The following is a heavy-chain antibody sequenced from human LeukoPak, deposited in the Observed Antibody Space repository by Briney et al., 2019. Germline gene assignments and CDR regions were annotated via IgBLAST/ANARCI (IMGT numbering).Heavy chain of an antibody. J-gene: IGHJ3*02. CDR3: ARLLYYFDSSGSYCAPKAFDI. CDR1: GYIFTTYW. CDR2: IYPGDSDT. Sequence: GESLKISCKGSGYIFTTYWIGWVRQMPGKGLEWMGIIYPGDSDTRYSPSFQGQVTISADKSISTAYLQWSSLKASDTAIYYCARLLYYFDSSGSYCAPKAFDIWGQGTMVTVSS. V-gene: IGHV5-51*01. D-gene: IGHD3-22*01.